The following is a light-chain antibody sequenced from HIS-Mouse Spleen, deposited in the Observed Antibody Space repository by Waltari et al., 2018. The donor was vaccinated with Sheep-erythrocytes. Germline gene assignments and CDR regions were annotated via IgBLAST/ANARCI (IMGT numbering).Light chain of an antibody. CDR3: QQSYSTPPRT. Sequence: DIQMTQSPSSLSAYVGDRVTITCRASQSISSYLNWDQQKPGKAPKLLIYAASSLQSGVPSRFSGSGSGTDFTLTISSLQPEDFATYYCQQSYSTPPRTFGGGTKVEIK. V-gene: IGKV1-39*01. CDR1: QSISSY. J-gene: IGKJ4*01. CDR2: AAS.